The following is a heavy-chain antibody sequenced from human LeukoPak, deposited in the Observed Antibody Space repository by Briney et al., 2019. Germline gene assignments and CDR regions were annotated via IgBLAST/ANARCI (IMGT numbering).Heavy chain of an antibody. J-gene: IGHJ4*02. D-gene: IGHD3-10*01. CDR2: FISKGDGETT. CDR1: GFTFTNVW. CDR3: ATDLGLTMIRGVIVH. V-gene: IGHV3-15*01. Sequence: PGGSLTLSCAASGFTFTNVWMTWVRQAAGRGLEWDGRFISKGDGETTDYAAPVKGRFTMSRDDSEATLYLQMNSLKAEDTAVYYCATDLGLTMIRGVIVHWGQGALVTVSS.